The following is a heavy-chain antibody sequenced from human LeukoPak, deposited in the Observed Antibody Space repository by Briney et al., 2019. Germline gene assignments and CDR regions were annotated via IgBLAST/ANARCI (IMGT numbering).Heavy chain of an antibody. V-gene: IGHV3-53*01. CDR2: IYSGGST. J-gene: IGHJ4*02. CDR1: GFTVSSNY. D-gene: IGHD3-22*01. CDR3: ARSYDSSGYYFRTVEY. Sequence: PGGSLRLSCAASGFTVSSNYMSWVRQAPGKGLEWVSVIYSGGSTYYADSVKGRFTISRDNSKNTLYLEMNSLRAEDTAVYYCARSYDSSGYYFRTVEYWGQGTLVTVSS.